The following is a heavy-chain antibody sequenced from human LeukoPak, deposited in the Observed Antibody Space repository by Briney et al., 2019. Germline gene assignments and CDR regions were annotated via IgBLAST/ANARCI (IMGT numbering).Heavy chain of an antibody. J-gene: IGHJ2*01. CDR2: LIPIFGTA. Sequence: ASVKVSCKASGCTFSSYAISWVRQAPRQGLEWTGGLIPIFGTANYAQKFQGRVTITADESTSTVYMELSSLRSEDTAVYYCARDRGSSGPHWYFDLWGRGTLVTVSS. D-gene: IGHD3-22*01. V-gene: IGHV1-69*13. CDR3: ARDRGSSGPHWYFDL. CDR1: GCTFSSYA.